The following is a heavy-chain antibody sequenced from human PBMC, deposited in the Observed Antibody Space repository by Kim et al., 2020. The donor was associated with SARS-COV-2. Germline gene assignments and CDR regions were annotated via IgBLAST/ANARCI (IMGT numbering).Heavy chain of an antibody. J-gene: IGHJ2*01. CDR1: GGSISSSSYY. V-gene: IGHV4-39*07. CDR2: IYYSGST. D-gene: IGHD6-19*01. CDR3: AKEGGSDSSGWYIQWYFDL. Sequence: SETLSLTCTVSGGSISSSSYYWGWIRQPPGKGLEWIGSIYYSGSTYYNPSLKSRVTISVDTSKNQFSLKLSSVTAADTAVYYCAKEGGSDSSGWYIQWYFDLWGRGTLVTVSS.